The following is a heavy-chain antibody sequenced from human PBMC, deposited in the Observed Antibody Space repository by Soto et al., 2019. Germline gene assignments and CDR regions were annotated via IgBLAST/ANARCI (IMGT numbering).Heavy chain of an antibody. D-gene: IGHD2-2*01. V-gene: IGHV3-33*01. CDR1: GFTFSSYG. Sequence: GGSLRLSCAASGFTFSSYGMHWVRQAPGKGLEWVAVIWYDGSNKYYADSVKGRFTISRDNSKNTLYLQMNSLRAEDTAVYYCATYCSSSSCRHIDYWGQGALVTVSS. CDR3: ATYCSSSSCRHIDY. CDR2: IWYDGSNK. J-gene: IGHJ4*02.